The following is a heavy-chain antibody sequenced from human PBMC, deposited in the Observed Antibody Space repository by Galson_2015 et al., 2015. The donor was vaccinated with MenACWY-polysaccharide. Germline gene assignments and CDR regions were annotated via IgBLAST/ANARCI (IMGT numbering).Heavy chain of an antibody. J-gene: IGHJ4*02. D-gene: IGHD3-22*01. V-gene: IGHV3-9*01. CDR3: AKDKYGDYDDSSGYFDY. Sequence: SLRLSCAASGFTFNAYAMHWVRQAPGKGLKWVSSISWNSGSIAYADSVKGRFTISRDNAKNSLYLQMNSLRPEDTALYFCAKDKYGDYDDSSGYFDYWGQGTLVTVSS. CDR2: ISWNSGSI. CDR1: GFTFNAYA.